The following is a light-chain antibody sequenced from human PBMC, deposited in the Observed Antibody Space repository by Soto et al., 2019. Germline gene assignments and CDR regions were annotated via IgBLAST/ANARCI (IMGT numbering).Light chain of an antibody. J-gene: IGKJ1*01. CDR2: GAS. Sequence: EIGLTQSPGTLSLSPGERATLSFRASQSVSNNYLAWYQQKPGQAPRLLIYGASNRATGIPDRFSGSGSGTDFTLTISRLEPEDFAVYYCQQYGSSGTFGQGTKGDIK. CDR3: QQYGSSGT. V-gene: IGKV3-20*01. CDR1: QSVSNNY.